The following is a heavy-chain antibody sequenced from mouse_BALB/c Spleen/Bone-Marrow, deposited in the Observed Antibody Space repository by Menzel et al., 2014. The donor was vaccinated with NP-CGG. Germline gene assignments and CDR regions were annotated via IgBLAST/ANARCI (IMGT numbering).Heavy chain of an antibody. J-gene: IGHJ2*01. D-gene: IGHD1-1*01. CDR1: GYSITSGYS. CDR3: ARRTTVVAPLDY. Sequence: EVHLVESGPDLVKPSQSLSLTCTVTGYSITSGYSWHWIRQSPGNKLEWMGYIHYSGSTNYNPSLKSRISITRDTSKNQFFLQLNSVTTEDTATYYCARRTTVVAPLDYWGQGTTLTVSS. V-gene: IGHV3-1*02. CDR2: IHYSGST.